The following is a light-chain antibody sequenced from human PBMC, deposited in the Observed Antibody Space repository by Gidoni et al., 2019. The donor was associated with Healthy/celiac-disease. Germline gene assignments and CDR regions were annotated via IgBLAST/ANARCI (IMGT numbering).Light chain of an antibody. CDR3: CSYAGSRV. J-gene: IGLJ3*02. Sequence: SALTQPASVSGPPGQSITISCTGTSSDVGSYNLVSWYQQHPGKAPKLMIYEVSKRPSGVSNRFSGSKSGNTASLTISGLQAEDEADYYCCSYAGSRVFGGGTKLTVL. V-gene: IGLV2-23*02. CDR1: SSDVGSYNL. CDR2: EVS.